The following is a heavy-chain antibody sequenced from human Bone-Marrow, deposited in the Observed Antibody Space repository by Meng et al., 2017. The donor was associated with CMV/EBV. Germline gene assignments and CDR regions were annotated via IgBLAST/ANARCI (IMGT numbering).Heavy chain of an antibody. CDR2: IYYSGST. CDR1: GGSFSSGSYY. CDR3: ARRIAVVPAATPLYYYYGMDV. J-gene: IGHJ6*02. Sequence: SETLSLTCTVSGGSFSSGSYYWSWIRQPPGKGLEWIGYIYYSGSTNYNPSLKSRVTISVDTSKNQFSLKLSSVTAADTAVYYCARRIAVVPAATPLYYYYGMDVWGQGTTVTVSS. V-gene: IGHV4-61*01. D-gene: IGHD2-2*01.